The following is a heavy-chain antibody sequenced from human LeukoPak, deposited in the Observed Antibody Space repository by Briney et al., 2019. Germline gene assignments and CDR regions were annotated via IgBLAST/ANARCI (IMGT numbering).Heavy chain of an antibody. Sequence: ASVKVSCKASGYTFTSYGISWVRQAPGQGLEGMGWISAYNGNTNYAQKLQGRVTMTTDTSTSTAYMELRSLRSDDTAVYYCARWGLDTKGGGYSYGLRVDYWGQGTLVTVSS. D-gene: IGHD5-18*01. CDR3: ARWGLDTKGGGYSYGLRVDY. J-gene: IGHJ4*02. CDR2: ISAYNGNT. V-gene: IGHV1-18*01. CDR1: GYTFTSYG.